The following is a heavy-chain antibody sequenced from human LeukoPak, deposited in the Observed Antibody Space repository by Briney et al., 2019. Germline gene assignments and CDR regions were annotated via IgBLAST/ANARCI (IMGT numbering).Heavy chain of an antibody. D-gene: IGHD3-22*01. J-gene: IGHJ4*02. CDR2: IYYSGST. Sequence: SETLSLTCTVSGGSISSYYWSWIRQPPGKGLEWIGYIYYSGSTNYNPSLKSRVTISVDTSKNQFSLKLSSVTAADTAVYYCARDMDDSSGACMRYWGQGTLVTVSS. V-gene: IGHV4-59*01. CDR3: ARDMDDSSGACMRY. CDR1: GGSISSYY.